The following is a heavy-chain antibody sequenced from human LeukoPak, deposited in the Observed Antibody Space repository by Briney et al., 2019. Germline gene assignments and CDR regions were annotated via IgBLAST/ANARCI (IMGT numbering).Heavy chain of an antibody. V-gene: IGHV3-30-3*01. Sequence: RGSLRLSCEASGFTFSSYAMHWVRQAPGKGLEWVAVISYDGSNKYYADSVKGRFTISRDNSKNTLHLQMNSLRAEDTAVYYCARDSQYYYDSSGYFDYWGQGTLVTVSS. CDR2: ISYDGSNK. D-gene: IGHD3-22*01. CDR1: GFTFSSYA. J-gene: IGHJ4*02. CDR3: ARDSQYYYDSSGYFDY.